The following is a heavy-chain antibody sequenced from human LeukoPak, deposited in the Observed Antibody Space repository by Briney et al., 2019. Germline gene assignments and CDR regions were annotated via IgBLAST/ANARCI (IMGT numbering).Heavy chain of an antibody. CDR3: ARGVVRYFDWLLPDYYYYYMDV. J-gene: IGHJ6*03. Sequence: GASVKASCKASGYTFTGYYMHWVRQAPGQGLEWMGWINPNSGGTNYAQKFQGRVTMTRDTSISTAYMELSRLRSDDTAVYYCARGVVRYFDWLLPDYYYYYMDVWGKGSTVTISS. V-gene: IGHV1-2*02. CDR2: INPNSGGT. CDR1: GYTFTGYY. D-gene: IGHD3-9*01.